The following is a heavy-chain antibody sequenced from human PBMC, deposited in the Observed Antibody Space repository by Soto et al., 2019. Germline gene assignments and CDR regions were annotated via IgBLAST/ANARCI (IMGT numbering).Heavy chain of an antibody. J-gene: IGHJ5*02. CDR1: GGTFSSYA. V-gene: IGHV1-69*12. Sequence: QVQLVQSGAEVKKPGSSVKVSCKACGGTFSSYAISWVRQAPGQGHEWMGGIIPIFGTANYAQKFQGRVTITADESTSTAYMELSSLRSEDTAVYYCARGGDLSVTNPGHWFDPWGQGTLVTVSS. CDR2: IIPIFGTA. D-gene: IGHD4-17*01. CDR3: ARGGDLSVTNPGHWFDP.